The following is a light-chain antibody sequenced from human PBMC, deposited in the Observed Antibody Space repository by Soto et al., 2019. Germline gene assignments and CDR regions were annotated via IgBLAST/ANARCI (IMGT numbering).Light chain of an antibody. Sequence: DIQMTQSPSTLSGSVGDRVTITCWASQTISSWLAWYQQKPGKAPKLLIYKASTLKSGVPSRFGGSGSGTEFTLTISSLQPDDFATYYCQHYNSYSEAFGQGTKV. CDR3: QHYNSYSEA. V-gene: IGKV1-5*03. CDR2: KAS. CDR1: QTISSW. J-gene: IGKJ1*01.